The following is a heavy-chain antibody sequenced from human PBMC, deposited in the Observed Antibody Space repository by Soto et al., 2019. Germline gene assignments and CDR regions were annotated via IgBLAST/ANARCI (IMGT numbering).Heavy chain of an antibody. V-gene: IGHV3-23*01. D-gene: IGHD3-3*01. CDR3: AKDLPITVVGVVSPNDYYFDF. J-gene: IGHJ4*02. CDR2: ISASGGGT. Sequence: EVQLLESGVGLVQPGGSLRLSCAASGFTFSSYAMNWVRQAPGKGLEWVSSISASGGGTYYADSVKGRFTISRDSSKNTLYLQINSRRAEDMALYYCAKDLPITVVGVVSPNDYYFDFRRQGTLVTVSS. CDR1: GFTFSSYA.